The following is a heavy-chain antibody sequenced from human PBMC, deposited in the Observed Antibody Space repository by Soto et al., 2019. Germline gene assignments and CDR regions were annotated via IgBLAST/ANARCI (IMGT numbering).Heavy chain of an antibody. D-gene: IGHD5-18*01. Sequence: ASVKVSCKASGYTFTSYAMHWVRQAPGQRLEWMGWINAGNGNTKYSQKFQGRVTITRDTSASTAYMELSSLRSEDTAVYYCARDYSSYGPFDYWGQGTRVTVSS. CDR1: GYTFTSYA. J-gene: IGHJ4*02. CDR3: ARDYSSYGPFDY. V-gene: IGHV1-3*01. CDR2: INAGNGNT.